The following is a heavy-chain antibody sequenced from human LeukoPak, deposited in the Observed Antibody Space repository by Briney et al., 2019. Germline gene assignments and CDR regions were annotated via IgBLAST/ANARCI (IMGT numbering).Heavy chain of an antibody. CDR1: GGSISSYY. V-gene: IGHV4-59*13. Sequence: SETLSLTCTVSGGSISSYYWSWIRQPPGKGLEWIGYIYYSGSTNYSPSLKSRVTISVDTSKNQFSLKLSSVTAADTAVYYCARVGHRTGWYVDYWGQGTLVTVSS. CDR3: ARVGHRTGWYVDY. J-gene: IGHJ4*02. CDR2: IYYSGST. D-gene: IGHD6-19*01.